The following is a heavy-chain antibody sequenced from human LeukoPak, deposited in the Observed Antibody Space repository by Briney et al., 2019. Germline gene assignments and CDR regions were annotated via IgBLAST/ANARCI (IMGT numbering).Heavy chain of an antibody. J-gene: IGHJ4*02. D-gene: IGHD3-22*01. CDR3: ASDTSSGYFLIDY. CDR1: GYTFTGYY. Sequence: ASVKVSCKASGYTFTGYYMHWVRQAPGEGLEWMGWINPNSGGTNYAQKFQGWVTMTRDTSISTAYMELSRLRSDDTAVYYCASDTSSGYFLIDYWGQGTLVTVSS. V-gene: IGHV1-2*04. CDR2: INPNSGGT.